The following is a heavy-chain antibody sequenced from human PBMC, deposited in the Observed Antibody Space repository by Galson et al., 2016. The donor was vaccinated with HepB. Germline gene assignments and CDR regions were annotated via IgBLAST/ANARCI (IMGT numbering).Heavy chain of an antibody. CDR2: IYHLGNT. V-gene: IGHV4-31*03. Sequence: PLSLTCTVSGGSISSGGYYWSWIRQHPGKGLEWIGYIYHLGNTYFNPSLKSRVIMSVDASKNQFSLKLSSVTAADTAVYYCARGGRKGLWGYYFDYWGQGTLVPVSS. CDR3: ARGGRKGLWGYYFDY. CDR1: GGSISSGGYY. J-gene: IGHJ4*02. D-gene: IGHD5-18*01.